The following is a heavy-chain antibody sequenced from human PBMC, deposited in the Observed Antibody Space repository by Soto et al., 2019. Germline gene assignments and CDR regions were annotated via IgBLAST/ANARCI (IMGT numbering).Heavy chain of an antibody. CDR2: IYWDDDK. Sequence: QITLKEAGPTLVKPTQTLTLTCSFSGLSLITSGVGVRWIRQPPGKALEWLALIYWDDDKGYSTSLRSRLTITKDTSKNQVVLTMTNMDPADTATYYCAHTMAPRIFDYWGQGTLVTVSS. J-gene: IGHJ4*02. CDR3: AHTMAPRIFDY. CDR1: GLSLITSGVG. V-gene: IGHV2-5*02.